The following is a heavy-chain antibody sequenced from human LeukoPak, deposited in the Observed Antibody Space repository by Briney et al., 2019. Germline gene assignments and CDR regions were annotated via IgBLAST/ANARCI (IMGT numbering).Heavy chain of an antibody. CDR2: INHNGNVN. J-gene: IGHJ6*02. D-gene: IGHD3-16*01. Sequence: GGSLRLSCAASGFTFSSYCMNAARQAPRKGLEWVASINHNGNVNYYVDSVKGRFTISRDNAKNSLYLQMSNLRAEDTAVYFCARGGGLDVWGQGATVTVS. V-gene: IGHV3-7*03. CDR1: GFTFSSYC. CDR3: ARGGGLDV.